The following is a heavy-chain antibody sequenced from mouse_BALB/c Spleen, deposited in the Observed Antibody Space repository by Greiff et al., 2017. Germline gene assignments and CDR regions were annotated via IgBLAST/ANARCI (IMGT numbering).Heavy chain of an antibody. J-gene: IGHJ4*01. CDR1: GYAFTSYN. V-gene: IGHV1S135*01. CDR3: ATARSYYYASGAIDY. CDR2: IDPYNGGT. D-gene: IGHD1-1*01. Sequence: EVQLQQSGPELVKPGASVKVSCKASGYAFTSYNMYWVKQSHGKSLEWIGYIDPYNGGTSYNQKFKGKATLTVDESSSTAYMHLNSLTSEDSADYYCATARSYYYASGAIDYWGQGTSVTVSS.